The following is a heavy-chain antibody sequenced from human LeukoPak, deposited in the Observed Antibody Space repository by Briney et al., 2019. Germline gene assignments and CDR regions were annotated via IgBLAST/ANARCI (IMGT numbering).Heavy chain of an antibody. CDR1: GYTFTGYY. D-gene: IGHD2-2*01. CDR3: VREDFIVIPAAMRGDY. V-gene: IGHV1-2*02. J-gene: IGHJ4*02. CDR2: IDPNSGGT. Sequence: ASVKVSCKASGYTFTGYYMHWVRQAPGQGLECMGWIDPNSGGTNYAQKFQGRVTLTRDTSINTAYMELSGLTSDDTAVYYCVREDFIVIPAAMRGDYWGQGTLVIVSS.